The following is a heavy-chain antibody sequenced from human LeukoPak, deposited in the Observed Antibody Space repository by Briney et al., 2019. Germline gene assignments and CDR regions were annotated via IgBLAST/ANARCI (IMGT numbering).Heavy chain of an antibody. J-gene: IGHJ4*02. D-gene: IGHD1-7*01. V-gene: IGHV4-39*01. CDR2: IYYSGST. CDR3: ARRNYYFDF. Sequence: SEALSLPFTVSGGSISNPNCYWGWIRPPPGKGLEWIASIYYSGSTYYNPSLKSRVTISVDTSKSQFSLRLSSVTAADTAVYYCARRNYYFDFWGQGTLVTVSS. CDR1: GGSISNPNCY.